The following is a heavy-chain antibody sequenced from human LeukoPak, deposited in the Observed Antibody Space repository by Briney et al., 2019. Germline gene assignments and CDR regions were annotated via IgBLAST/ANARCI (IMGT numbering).Heavy chain of an antibody. Sequence: PGGSLRLSCAASGFTFSNAWKSWVRQAPGKGLEWVGRIKSKTDGGTTDYAAPVKGRFTISRDDSKNTLYLQMNSLKTEDTAVYYCTTGVVVVPALGAFDIWGQGTMVTVSS. CDR3: TTGVVVVPALGAFDI. D-gene: IGHD2-2*01. J-gene: IGHJ3*02. CDR2: IKSKTDGGTT. CDR1: GFTFSNAW. V-gene: IGHV3-15*01.